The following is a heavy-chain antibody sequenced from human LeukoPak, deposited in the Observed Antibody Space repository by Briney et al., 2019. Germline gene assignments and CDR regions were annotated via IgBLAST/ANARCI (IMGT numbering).Heavy chain of an antibody. J-gene: IGHJ4*02. Sequence: GGSLRLSCAASGFTFSSYAMSWVRQAPGKGLEWVSAISGSGGSTYYADSVKGRFTISRDNSKNTLYLQMNSLRTEDTAVYYCAKGYYDYVWGSYYFDYWGQGILVTVSS. CDR1: GFTFSSYA. V-gene: IGHV3-23*01. CDR2: ISGSGGST. D-gene: IGHD3-16*01. CDR3: AKGYYDYVWGSYYFDY.